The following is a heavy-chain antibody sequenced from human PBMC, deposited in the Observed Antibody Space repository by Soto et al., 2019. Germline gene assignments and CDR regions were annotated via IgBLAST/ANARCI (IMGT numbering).Heavy chain of an antibody. V-gene: IGHV4-34*01. Sequence: SETLSLTCAVYGGSSGGYYWSCIRQPPGKGLEWIGEITHSGSTNYNPCLRSRVTTSVGTSKNQFSLKLSSVTAADTAVYYCARVPLRSYGMDVWGQGTTVTVSS. CDR3: ARVPLRSYGMDV. D-gene: IGHD3-3*01. J-gene: IGHJ6*01. CDR2: ITHSGST. CDR1: GGSSGGYY.